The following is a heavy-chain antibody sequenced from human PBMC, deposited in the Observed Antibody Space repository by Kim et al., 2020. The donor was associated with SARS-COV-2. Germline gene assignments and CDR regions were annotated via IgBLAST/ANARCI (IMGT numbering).Heavy chain of an antibody. Sequence: GGSLRLSCEASGFTFSRFGMNWVRQAPGQGLEWISFISSNTGSTITYEDSVKGRFTNSRDNGKNSLYLQMNSLTDEDTAVYYCVRGEDGNFDFDYWGQG. J-gene: IGHJ4*02. V-gene: IGHV3-48*02. CDR3: VRGEDGNFDFDY. CDR1: GFTFSRFG. CDR2: ISSNTGSTI.